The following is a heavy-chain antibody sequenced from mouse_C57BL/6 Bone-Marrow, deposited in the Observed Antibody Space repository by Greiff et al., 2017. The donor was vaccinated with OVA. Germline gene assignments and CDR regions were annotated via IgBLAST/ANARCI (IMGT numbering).Heavy chain of an antibody. CDR3: ARSRDGYYRYAMDY. Sequence: VHVKQSGPELVKPGASVKISCKASGYSFTGYYMNWVKQSPEKSLEWIGEINPSTGGTTYNQKFKAKATLTVDKSSSTAYMQLKSLTSEDSAVYYCARSRDGYYRYAMDYWGQETSVTVSS. CDR1: GYSFTGYY. CDR2: INPSTGGT. V-gene: IGHV1-42*01. D-gene: IGHD2-3*01. J-gene: IGHJ4*01.